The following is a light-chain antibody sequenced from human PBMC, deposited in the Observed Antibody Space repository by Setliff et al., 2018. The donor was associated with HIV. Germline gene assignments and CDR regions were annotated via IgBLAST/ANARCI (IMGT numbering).Light chain of an antibody. CDR3: SSYTTSSTVV. J-gene: IGLJ2*01. Sequence: QSALTQPASVSGSPGQSITIYCTGTSSDVGGYNYVSWYQQHPGKAPKLMIYEVIKRPSGVSNRFSGSKSGNTASLTISGLQAEDEADYYCSSYTTSSTVVFGGGTKVTVL. CDR2: EVI. V-gene: IGLV2-14*01. CDR1: SSDVGGYNY.